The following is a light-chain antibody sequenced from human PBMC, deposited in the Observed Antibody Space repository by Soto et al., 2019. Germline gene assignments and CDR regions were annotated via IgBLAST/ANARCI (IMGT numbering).Light chain of an antibody. CDR2: DVS. V-gene: IGLV2-14*01. CDR1: SSDVGDYKY. Sequence: QSVLTQPASVSGSPGQSITISCTGTSSDVGDYKYVSWYQQHPDKAPQLMIYDVSNRPSGVSNRFSGSKSGNTASLTISGLQAEDEADYYCSSYTSSSTLVFGTGTKLTVL. CDR3: SSYTSSSTLV. J-gene: IGLJ1*01.